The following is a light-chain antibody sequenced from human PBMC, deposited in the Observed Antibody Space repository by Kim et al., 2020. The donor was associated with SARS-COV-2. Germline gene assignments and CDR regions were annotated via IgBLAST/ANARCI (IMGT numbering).Light chain of an antibody. CDR3: QQYNNWPPIT. V-gene: IGKV3-15*01. CDR1: QSVSGN. J-gene: IGKJ5*01. CDR2: GAS. Sequence: EIVMTQYPATLSLSPGERATLSCRASQSVSGNLAWYQQKPGQGPRLLIYGASTRASGIPARFSVSGSGTEFTLTISSLQSEDFAVYYCQQYNNWPPITFAQGTRLGIK.